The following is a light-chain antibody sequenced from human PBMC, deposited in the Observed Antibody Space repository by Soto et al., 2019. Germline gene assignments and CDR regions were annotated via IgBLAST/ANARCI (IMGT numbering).Light chain of an antibody. CDR2: KAS. V-gene: IGKV1-5*03. CDR1: QSISSW. Sequence: DIQLTQSPVSLSASVGERVTITCRVSQSISSWLAWYQQKSGKAPNLLIYKASNLQTGVPSRFSGSGSGTEFTLTISGLQTEDFATYYCQHYHSYPWTFGQGTKVEI. J-gene: IGKJ1*01. CDR3: QHYHSYPWT.